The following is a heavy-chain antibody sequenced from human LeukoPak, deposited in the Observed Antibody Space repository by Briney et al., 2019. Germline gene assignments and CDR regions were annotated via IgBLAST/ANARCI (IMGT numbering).Heavy chain of an antibody. D-gene: IGHD3-10*01. J-gene: IGHJ4*02. CDR2: MNPNSGNT. CDR1: GFTFTDFY. Sequence: ASVKVSCRASGFTFTDFYMYWLRQAPGQGLEWMGWMNPNSGNTGYAQKFQGRVTITADKSTSTAYMELSSLRSEDTAVYYCARGAVRGVISVDYWGQGTLVTVSS. V-gene: IGHV1-8*03. CDR3: ARGAVRGVISVDY.